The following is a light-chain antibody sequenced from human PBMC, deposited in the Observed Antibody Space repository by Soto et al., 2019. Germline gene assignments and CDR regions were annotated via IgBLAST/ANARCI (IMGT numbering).Light chain of an antibody. V-gene: IGLV4-60*02. CDR3: ETWDSNNWV. CDR2: LEGSGSY. Sequence: QLVLTQSSSASASLGSSVKLTCTLSSGHSSYIIAWHQQQPGKAPRYLMKLEGSGSYNKGSGVPDRFSGSSSGADRYLTISNLQFEEEADYYCETWDSNNWVFGGGTQLTVL. CDR1: SGHSSYI. J-gene: IGLJ3*02.